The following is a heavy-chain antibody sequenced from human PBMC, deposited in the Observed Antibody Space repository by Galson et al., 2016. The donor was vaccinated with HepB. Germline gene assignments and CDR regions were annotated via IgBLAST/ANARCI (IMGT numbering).Heavy chain of an antibody. Sequence: SLRLSCAASGFTFSNAWMSWVRQAPGKGLEWVGRIKSKTDGGTTDYAAPVKGRFTISRDYSKNTLFLQMSSLETDDTAVYYCATEVFGMPFNSDYWGQGTVVTVSS. D-gene: IGHD2-2*01. J-gene: IGHJ4*02. CDR2: IKSKTDGGTT. CDR1: GFTFSNAW. CDR3: ATEVFGMPFNSDY. V-gene: IGHV3-15*01.